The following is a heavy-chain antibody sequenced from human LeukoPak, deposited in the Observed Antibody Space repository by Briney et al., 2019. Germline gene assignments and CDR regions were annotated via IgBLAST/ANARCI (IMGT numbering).Heavy chain of an antibody. CDR3: TRSRRDGNDY. D-gene: IGHD5-24*01. Sequence: GGSLRLSCAASGFTFSSYGMHWVRQAPGKGLEWVANINEDGSAKYYVDSVKGRFTISRDNAKRSLDLQVNSLRAEDTAVYYCTRSRRDGNDYWGQGTLVTVSS. CDR2: INEDGSAK. V-gene: IGHV3-7*01. CDR1: GFTFSSYG. J-gene: IGHJ4*02.